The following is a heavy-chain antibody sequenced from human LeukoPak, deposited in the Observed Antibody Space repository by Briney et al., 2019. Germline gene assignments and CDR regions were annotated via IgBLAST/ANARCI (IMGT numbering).Heavy chain of an antibody. J-gene: IGHJ4*02. V-gene: IGHV4-59*12. CDR1: GGSISSYY. Sequence: SETLSLTCTVSGGSISSYYWSWIRQPPGKGLEWVGYIYYSGSTYYNPSLKSRVTISVDTSKNQFSLKLSSVTAADTAVYYCAREGIAAAVGGFDYWGQGTLVTVSS. CDR2: IYYSGST. CDR3: AREGIAAAVGGFDY. D-gene: IGHD6-13*01.